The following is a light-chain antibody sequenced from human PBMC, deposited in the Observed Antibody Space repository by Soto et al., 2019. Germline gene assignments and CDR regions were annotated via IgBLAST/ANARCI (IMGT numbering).Light chain of an antibody. CDR1: SSNIGSNT. CDR3: ADWDDSLNGPGVV. Sequence: QSVLTQPPSASGTPGQRVTISCSGSSSNIGSNTVNWYQQLPGTAPKLLINSNNKRPSGVPGRFSGSKSGTSATLAISGLQSEDEADYYCADWDDSLNGPGVVFGGGTKLTVL. V-gene: IGLV1-44*01. CDR2: SNN. J-gene: IGLJ2*01.